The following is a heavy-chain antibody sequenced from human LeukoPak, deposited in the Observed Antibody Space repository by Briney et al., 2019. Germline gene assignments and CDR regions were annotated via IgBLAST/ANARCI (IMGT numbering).Heavy chain of an antibody. J-gene: IGHJ5*02. D-gene: IGHD6-13*01. Sequence: ASVKVSCKASGYTFTTYDINWVRQATGQGLEWMGWMNPNSGNTGYAQKFQGRVTMTRNTSISTAYMELSSLRSEDTAVYYCALTYSSSWYNWFDPWGQGTLVTVSS. CDR2: MNPNSGNT. CDR3: ALTYSSSWYNWFDP. CDR1: GYTFTTYD. V-gene: IGHV1-8*01.